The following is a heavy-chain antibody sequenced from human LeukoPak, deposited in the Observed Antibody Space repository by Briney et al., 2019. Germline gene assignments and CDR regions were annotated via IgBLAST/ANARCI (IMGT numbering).Heavy chain of an antibody. V-gene: IGHV4-59*13. Sequence: SETLSLTCTVSGGSISNYYWNWIRQTPGKGLEWIGYIYSSGSTNYNPSLKSRVTISLDMSKSQFSLRLMSVTAADTAVYYCARGGIRDYYGSGSYSYGMDVWGQGTTVTVSS. D-gene: IGHD3-10*01. J-gene: IGHJ6*02. CDR2: IYSSGST. CDR3: ARGGIRDYYGSGSYSYGMDV. CDR1: GGSISNYY.